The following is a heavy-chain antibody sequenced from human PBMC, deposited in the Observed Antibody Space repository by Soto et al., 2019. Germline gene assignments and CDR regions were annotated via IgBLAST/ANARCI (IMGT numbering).Heavy chain of an antibody. D-gene: IGHD3-3*01. CDR1: GFTFSNYG. CDR2: ISGYNGHT. J-gene: IGHJ4*02. Sequence: QVQTLQSGAEVKKPGASVKVSCKASGFTFSNYGISWVRQAPGQGLEWMGCISGYNGHTRYAQKVQGRATMTTDTSTSTAYFELRSLRSDDTAVYYCARDSPILGVVILRHWGQGTLVTVSS. CDR3: ARDSPILGVVILRH. V-gene: IGHV1-18*01.